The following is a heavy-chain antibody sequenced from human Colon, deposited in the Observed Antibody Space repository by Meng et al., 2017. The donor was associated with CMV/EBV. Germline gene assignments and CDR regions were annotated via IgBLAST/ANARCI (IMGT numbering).Heavy chain of an antibody. J-gene: IGHJ4*02. Sequence: GESLKISCEASGFTFSGSWMSWVRQAPGRGLEWVANIKNDGSEEYYVDSVTGRFTIYRDNAKNSLYLQMNSLTAEGTAVYYCARDPGYGALDYWGQGTLVTVSS. D-gene: IGHD1-26*01. V-gene: IGHV3-7*01. CDR1: GFTFSGSW. CDR2: IKNDGSEE. CDR3: ARDPGYGALDY.